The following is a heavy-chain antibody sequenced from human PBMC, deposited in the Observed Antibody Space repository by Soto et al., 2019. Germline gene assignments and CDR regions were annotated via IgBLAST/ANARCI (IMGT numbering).Heavy chain of an antibody. CDR3: ARDQGGEFLKGSGMDV. CDR2: IYYSGET. V-gene: IGHV4-59*01. D-gene: IGHD3-10*01. Sequence: QVQLQESGPGLVKPSETLSLTCTVSGDSISRYYWSWIRLSPGKGLEWIGYIYYSGETNYNPSVKRRVTISVDRTNNQFSPKLSSVTAADTAVYYCARDQGGEFLKGSGMDVWGQGTTVTVSS. CDR1: GDSISRYY. J-gene: IGHJ6*02.